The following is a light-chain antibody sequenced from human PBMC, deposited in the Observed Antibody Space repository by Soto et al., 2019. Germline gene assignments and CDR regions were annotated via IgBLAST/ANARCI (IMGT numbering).Light chain of an antibody. J-gene: IGKJ4*01. V-gene: IGKV3-11*01. CDR3: QQRSNWPHT. Sequence: EIVFTQSPATLSFSPGERATPSCKASQSVSSYLAWYQQKPGQAPRLLIYDASNRATGIPARFSGSGSGADFTLTISSLEPEDFAVYYCQQRSNWPHTFGGGTKVDIK. CDR2: DAS. CDR1: QSVSSY.